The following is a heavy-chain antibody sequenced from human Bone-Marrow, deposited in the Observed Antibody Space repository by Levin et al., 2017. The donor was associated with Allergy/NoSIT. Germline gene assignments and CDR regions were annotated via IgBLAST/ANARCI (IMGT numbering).Heavy chain of an antibody. Sequence: GESLKISCAASGFTVGRNYMSWVRQAPGKGLEWVSLIYSGGDTQYADSVKGRFTISRDNSKNTLYLQMNSLRAADTAVYYCARPDIGGGGNDAFDIWGRGTVVTVSS. CDR3: ARPDIGGGGNDAFDI. D-gene: IGHD1-26*01. CDR1: GFTVGRNY. CDR2: IYSGGDT. V-gene: IGHV3-66*04. J-gene: IGHJ3*02.